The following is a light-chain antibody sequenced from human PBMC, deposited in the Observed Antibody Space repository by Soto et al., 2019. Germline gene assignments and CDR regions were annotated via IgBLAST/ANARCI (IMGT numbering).Light chain of an antibody. Sequence: DIQMTQSPSTLSASVGDRFSITCRASQSISSWLAWYQQRPGKAPKLLIYKASYLQTGVPSRFSGSGSGTDFTLTIDSLQPDDFAIYYCQQCFSIPPTFGHGAKVDI. CDR2: KAS. CDR3: QQCFSIPPT. J-gene: IGKJ1*01. CDR1: QSISSW. V-gene: IGKV1-5*03.